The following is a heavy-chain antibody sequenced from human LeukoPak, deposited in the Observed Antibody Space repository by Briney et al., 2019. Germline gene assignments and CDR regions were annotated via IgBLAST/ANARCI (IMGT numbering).Heavy chain of an antibody. D-gene: IGHD3-10*02. CDR1: GYTFPNSV. CDR2: ISGYNGNT. V-gene: IGHV1-18*01. CDR3: ARAGDRLYSDF. J-gene: IGHJ4*02. Sequence: GASVKVSCQTSGYTFPNSVINWVRQAPGKGLDWMGWISGYNGNTNYAQKLQGRVTMTTDTSTDTAYMELRSLRSDDAAVYYCARAGDRLYSDFWGQGTLVTVSS.